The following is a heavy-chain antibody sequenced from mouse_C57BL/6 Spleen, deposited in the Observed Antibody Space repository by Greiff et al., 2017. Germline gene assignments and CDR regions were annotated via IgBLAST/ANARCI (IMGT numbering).Heavy chain of an antibody. J-gene: IGHJ1*03. Sequence: QVQLQQSGAELVKPGASVKMSCKASGYTFTSYWITWVKQRPGQGLEWIGDIYPGSGSTNYNEKFKSKATLTVDTSSSTAYMQLSSLTSEDSAVYYCARYGYYVGWYFDVWGTGTTVTVSS. V-gene: IGHV1-55*01. D-gene: IGHD2-3*01. CDR1: GYTFTSYW. CDR2: IYPGSGST. CDR3: ARYGYYVGWYFDV.